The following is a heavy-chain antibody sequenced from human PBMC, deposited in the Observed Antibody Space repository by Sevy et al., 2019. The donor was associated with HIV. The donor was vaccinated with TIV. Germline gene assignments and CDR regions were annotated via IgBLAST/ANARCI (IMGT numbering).Heavy chain of an antibody. D-gene: IGHD5-18*01. Sequence: GGSLRLSCAASGFTFSVYEMNWVRQAPGKGLECVSYISISGSTIHYADSVKGRFTISRDNARNTLYLQMNSLRAEDTAVYYCVRGGRYSYGYGFYYFDHWGQGTPVTVSS. V-gene: IGHV3-48*03. CDR1: GFTFSVYE. CDR3: VRGGRYSYGYGFYYFDH. J-gene: IGHJ4*02. CDR2: ISISGSTI.